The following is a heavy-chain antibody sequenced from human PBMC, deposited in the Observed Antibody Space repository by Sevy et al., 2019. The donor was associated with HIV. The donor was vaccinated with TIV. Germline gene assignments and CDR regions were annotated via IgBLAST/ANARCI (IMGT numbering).Heavy chain of an antibody. CDR1: GFTFSSYW. V-gene: IGHV3-74*01. Sequence: GGSLRLSCATSGFTFSSYWMHWVRQAPGKGLVWVSRINTDGSSTTYADPVKGRFTISRNNAENTLYLQMNSLRAEDTAVYYCARSSGSYFDWGQGTLVTVSS. J-gene: IGHJ4*02. D-gene: IGHD3-10*01. CDR3: ARSSGSYFD. CDR2: INTDGSST.